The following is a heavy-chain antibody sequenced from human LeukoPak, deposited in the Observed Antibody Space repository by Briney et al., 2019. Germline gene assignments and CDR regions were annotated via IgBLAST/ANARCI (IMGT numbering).Heavy chain of an antibody. CDR1: GCSLSSDY. V-gene: IGHV4-59*01. CDR2: IYYSGTT. CDR3: ARGANWGSPDY. J-gene: IGHJ4*02. Sequence: PSETLSLTCTVSGCSLSSDYWSWIRQSPGKGLEWIGYIYYSGTTSYNPSLKSRVTISLDTSKNQFSLKLSSVTAADTAVYYCARGANWGSPDYWGQGTLVTVSS. D-gene: IGHD7-27*01.